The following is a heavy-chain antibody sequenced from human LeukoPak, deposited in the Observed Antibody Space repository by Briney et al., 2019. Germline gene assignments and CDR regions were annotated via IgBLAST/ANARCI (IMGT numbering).Heavy chain of an antibody. D-gene: IGHD1-26*01. J-gene: IGHJ5*02. Sequence: GSLRLSCAASGFTFSSYEMNWIRQPPGKGLEWIGEINHSGSTNYNPSLKSRVTISVDTSKNQFSLKLSSVTAADTAVYYCARRGVGADPWGQGTLVTVSS. CDR3: ARRGVGADP. V-gene: IGHV4-34*01. CDR2: INHSGST. CDR1: GFTFSSYE.